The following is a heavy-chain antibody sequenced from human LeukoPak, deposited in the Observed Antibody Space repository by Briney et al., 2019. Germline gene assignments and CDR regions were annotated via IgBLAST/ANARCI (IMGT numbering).Heavy chain of an antibody. CDR3: ATTNSSSWYRLNNWFDP. Sequence: ASVKVSCKVSGYTLTELSMHWVRLAPGKGLEGMGGFDPEDGETIYAQKFQGRVTMTEDTSTDTAYMELSSLRSEDTAVYYCATTNSSSWYRLNNWFDPWGQGTLVTVSS. D-gene: IGHD6-13*01. J-gene: IGHJ5*02. V-gene: IGHV1-24*01. CDR1: GYTLTELS. CDR2: FDPEDGET.